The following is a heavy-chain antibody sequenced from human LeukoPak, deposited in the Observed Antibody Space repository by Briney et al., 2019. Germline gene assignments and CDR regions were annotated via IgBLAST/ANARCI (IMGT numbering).Heavy chain of an antibody. D-gene: IGHD6-6*01. V-gene: IGHV3-23*01. J-gene: IGHJ4*02. CDR3: ARDITIAARPPFDY. CDR2: ISGSGGST. Sequence: GGSLRLSCAASGFTFSNYGMSWVRQAPGKGLEWVSAISGSGGSTYYADSVKGRFTISRDNSKNTLYLQMNSLRAEDTAVYYCARDITIAARPPFDYWGQGTLVTVSS. CDR1: GFTFSNYG.